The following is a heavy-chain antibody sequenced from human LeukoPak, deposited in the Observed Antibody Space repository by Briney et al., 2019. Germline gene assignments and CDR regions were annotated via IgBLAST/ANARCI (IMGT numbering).Heavy chain of an antibody. J-gene: IGHJ4*02. CDR2: ISSSDTTI. CDR3: ARGRSGSSGYYPY. CDR1: GFPLSSYS. Sequence: GALRLSLSASGFPLSSYSMNWVRPAPGKGLEWGSYISSSDTTIYYADSVKGRFTVSRDNAKNSLYLQMNSLRAEDTAVYYCARGRSGSSGYYPYWGQGTLVTVSS. V-gene: IGHV3-48*01. D-gene: IGHD3-22*01.